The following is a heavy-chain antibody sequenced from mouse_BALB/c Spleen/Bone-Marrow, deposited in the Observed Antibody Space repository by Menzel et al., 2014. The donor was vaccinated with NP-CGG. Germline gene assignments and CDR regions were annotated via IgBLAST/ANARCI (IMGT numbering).Heavy chain of an antibody. V-gene: IGHV1S127*01. CDR1: GYTFTSYW. J-gene: IGHJ1*01. CDR2: IDPSDSYT. D-gene: IGHD2-4*01. CDR3: TRGDYDWYFDV. Sequence: QVQLQQPGAELVKPGAAVKMSCKASGYTFTSYWMHWVKQRPGQGLEWIGVIDPSDSYTSYNQKFKGKATLTVDTSSSTAYIQLSSLTSEDSAVYYCTRGDYDWYFDVWGAGTTVTVSS.